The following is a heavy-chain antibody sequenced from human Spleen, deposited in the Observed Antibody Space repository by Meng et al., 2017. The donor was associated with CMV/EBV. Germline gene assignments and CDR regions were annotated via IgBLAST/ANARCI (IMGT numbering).Heavy chain of an antibody. Sequence: KVSGYTFTSYYMHWVRQAPGQGLEWMGIINPSGGSTSYAQKFQGRVTMTRDTSTSTVYMELSSLRSEDTAVYYCARALYSGYDFDYWGQGTLVTVSS. CDR2: INPSGGST. V-gene: IGHV1-46*01. CDR3: ARALYSGYDFDY. J-gene: IGHJ4*02. CDR1: GYTFTSYY. D-gene: IGHD5-12*01.